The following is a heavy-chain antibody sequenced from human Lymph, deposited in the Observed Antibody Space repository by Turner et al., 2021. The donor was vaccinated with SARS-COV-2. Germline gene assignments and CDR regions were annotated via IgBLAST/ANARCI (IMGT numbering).Heavy chain of an antibody. D-gene: IGHD3-16*01. J-gene: IGHJ6*02. CDR2: ISGSGGST. CDR1: GFTFNNYA. Sequence: EVQLLESGGGLVQPGGSLRLSCAAPGFTFNNYAMSWVRQAPGKGLEWVSTISGSGGSTYYADSVKGRLTISRDNSKNTLYLQMKSLRAEDTAVYYCANLYPTVSWEFPYAMDVWGQGTTVTVSS. V-gene: IGHV3-23*01. CDR3: ANLYPTVSWEFPYAMDV.